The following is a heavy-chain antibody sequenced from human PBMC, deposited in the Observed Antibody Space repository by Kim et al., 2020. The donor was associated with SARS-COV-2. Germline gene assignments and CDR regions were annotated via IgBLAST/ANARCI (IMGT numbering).Heavy chain of an antibody. CDR3: ARDGEVGWELLNFDY. CDR1: GFTFSSYS. V-gene: IGHV3-21*01. D-gene: IGHD1-26*01. J-gene: IGHJ4*02. CDR2: ISSSSSYI. Sequence: GGSLRLSCAASGFTFSSYSMNWVRQAPGKGLEWVSSISSSSSYIYYADSVKGRFTISIDNAKNSLYLQMNSLRAEDTAVYYCARDGEVGWELLNFDYWGQGTLVTVSS.